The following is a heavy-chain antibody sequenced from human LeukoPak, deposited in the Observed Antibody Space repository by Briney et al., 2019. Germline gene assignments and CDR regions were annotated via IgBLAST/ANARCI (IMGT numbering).Heavy chain of an antibody. D-gene: IGHD3-22*01. CDR3: ATGYYDSSGYRHFDY. J-gene: IGHJ4*02. V-gene: IGHV1-24*01. CDR2: FDPEDGET. CDR1: GYTLTELS. Sequence: ASVKVSCKVSGYTLTELSMHWVRQAPGKGLEWMGGFDPEDGETIYAQKFQGRVTMTEDTSTDTAYMELSSLRPEDTAVYYCATGYYDSSGYRHFDYWGQGTLVTVSS.